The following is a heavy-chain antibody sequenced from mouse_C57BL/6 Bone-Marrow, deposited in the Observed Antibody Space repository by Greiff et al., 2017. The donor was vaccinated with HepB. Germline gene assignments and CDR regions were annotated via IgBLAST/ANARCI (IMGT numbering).Heavy chain of an antibody. Sequence: EVQLQQSGAELVKPGASVKLSCTASGFNIKDYYMHWVKQRTEQGLEWIGRIDPEDGETKYAQKFQGKATITADTSSNTAYLQRSSLTSADTAVYYCARGSSSFAYWGQGTLVTVSA. CDR1: GFNIKDYY. J-gene: IGHJ3*01. V-gene: IGHV14-2*01. CDR2: IDPEDGET. CDR3: ARGSSSFAY. D-gene: IGHD1-1*01.